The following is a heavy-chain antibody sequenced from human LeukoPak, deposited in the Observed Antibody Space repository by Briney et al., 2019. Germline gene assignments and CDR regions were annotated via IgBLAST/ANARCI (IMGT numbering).Heavy chain of an antibody. CDR2: ISYDGSNK. J-gene: IGHJ4*01. Sequence: GGSLRLSCAASGFTFSSYAMHWVRQAPGKGLEWVAVISYDGSNKYYADSVKGRFTISRDNSKNTLYLQMNSLRAEDTAVYYCARGRWNYMFYCGFGTLVNVS. CDR1: GFTFSSYA. CDR3: ARGRWNYMFY. V-gene: IGHV3-30*01. D-gene: IGHD1-7*01.